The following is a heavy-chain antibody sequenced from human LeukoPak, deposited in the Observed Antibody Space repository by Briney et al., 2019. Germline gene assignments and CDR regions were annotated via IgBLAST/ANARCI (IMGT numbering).Heavy chain of an antibody. Sequence: ASVKVSCKASGYTFTSYGISWVRQAPGQGLEWMGWISAYNGNTNYAQKLQGRVTMTTDTSTSTAYMGLRSLRSDDTAVYYCARGDVLRYFDWSQGYFDYWGQGTLVTVSS. CDR1: GYTFTSYG. J-gene: IGHJ4*02. CDR2: ISAYNGNT. V-gene: IGHV1-18*01. D-gene: IGHD3-9*01. CDR3: ARGDVLRYFDWSQGYFDY.